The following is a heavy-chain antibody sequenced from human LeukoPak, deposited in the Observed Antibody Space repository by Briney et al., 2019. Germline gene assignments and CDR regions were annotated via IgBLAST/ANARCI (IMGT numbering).Heavy chain of an antibody. CDR2: ISAYNGNT. J-gene: IGHJ4*02. CDR3: ARVIVGYFLKSGWYVDY. V-gene: IGHV1-18*01. CDR1: GYTFTSYG. D-gene: IGHD6-19*01. Sequence: ASVKVSCKASGYTFTSYGISWVRQAPGQGLEWMGWISAYNGNTNYAQKLQGRVTMTTDISTSTAYMELRSLRSDDTAVYYCARVIVGYFLKSGWYVDYWGQGTLVTVSS.